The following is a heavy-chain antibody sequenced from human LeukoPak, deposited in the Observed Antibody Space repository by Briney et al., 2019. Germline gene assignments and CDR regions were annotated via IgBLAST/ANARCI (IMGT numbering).Heavy chain of an antibody. V-gene: IGHV1-2*02. CDR1: GYTFTGYY. CDR2: INPNSGGT. Sequence: PGASVRVSCKASGYTFTGYYMHWVRQAPGQGLEWMGWINPNSGGTNYAQKFQGRVTMTRDTSISTAYMELSRLRSDDTAVYYCARDLWSGYPDDYWGQGTLVTVSS. CDR3: ARDLWSGYPDDY. J-gene: IGHJ4*02. D-gene: IGHD3-3*01.